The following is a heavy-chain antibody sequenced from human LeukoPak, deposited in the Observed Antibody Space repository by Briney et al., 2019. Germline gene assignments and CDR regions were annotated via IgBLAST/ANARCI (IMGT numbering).Heavy chain of an antibody. CDR3: ARDINYGDYETWFDP. CDR2: IYYSGST. CDR1: GGSISSSSYY. V-gene: IGHV4-39*07. D-gene: IGHD4-17*01. Sequence: SETLSLTCTVSGGSISSSSYYWGWLRQPPGKGLEWIGSIYYSGSTYYNPSLKSRVTISVDTSKNQFSLKLSSVTAADTAVYYCARDINYGDYETWFDPWGQGTLVTVSS. J-gene: IGHJ5*02.